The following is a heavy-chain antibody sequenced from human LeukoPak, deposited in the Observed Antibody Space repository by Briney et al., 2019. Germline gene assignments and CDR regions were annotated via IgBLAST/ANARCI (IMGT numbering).Heavy chain of an antibody. Sequence: HGASVKVSCKASGGTFSSYAISWVRQAPGQGLEWMGRIIPILGIANYAQKFQGRVTITADKSTSTAYMELSSLRSEDTAVCYCARDYYGSGSYNYYYGMDVWGQGTTVTVSS. J-gene: IGHJ6*02. CDR3: ARDYYGSGSYNYYYGMDV. D-gene: IGHD3-10*01. CDR1: GGTFSSYA. CDR2: IIPILGIA. V-gene: IGHV1-69*04.